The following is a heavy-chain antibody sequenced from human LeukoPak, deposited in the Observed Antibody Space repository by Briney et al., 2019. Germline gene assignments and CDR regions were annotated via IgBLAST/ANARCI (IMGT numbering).Heavy chain of an antibody. CDR2: IYYTGTT. D-gene: IGHD5-24*01. CDR1: GDSTSSTLYF. Sequence: PSETLSLTCTVSGDSTSSTLYFWGWIRQPPGKGLEWIGHIYYTGTTYYNPSLKIRATISMDTSKNQFYRKLNSVTAADTATYYCARRVTYGNTFDSWGQGTLVTVSS. V-gene: IGHV4-39*01. CDR3: ARRVTYGNTFDS. J-gene: IGHJ4*02.